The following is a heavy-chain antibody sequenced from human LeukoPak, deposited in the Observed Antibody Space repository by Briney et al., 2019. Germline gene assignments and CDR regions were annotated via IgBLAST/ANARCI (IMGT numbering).Heavy chain of an antibody. Sequence: ASVKVSCKASGYTFTGYYMHWVRQAPGQGLEWMGWINPNSGGTNYAQKFQGRVTMTRDTSISTAYMELSRLRSDDTAVYYCARVPRRGGSGSYYFDYWGQGTLVTVSS. V-gene: IGHV1-2*02. CDR2: INPNSGGT. D-gene: IGHD3-10*01. J-gene: IGHJ4*02. CDR3: ARVPRRGGSGSYYFDY. CDR1: GYTFTGYY.